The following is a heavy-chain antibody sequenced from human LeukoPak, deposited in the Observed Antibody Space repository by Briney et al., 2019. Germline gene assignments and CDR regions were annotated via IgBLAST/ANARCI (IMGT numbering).Heavy chain of an antibody. Sequence: GGSLRLSCAASGFTFSSYSMNWVRQAPGKGLEWVSYISSSSSTIYYADSVKGRFTISRDNAKNSLYLQMDSLRAEDTAVYYCARGILYYFDYWGQGTLVTVSS. CDR3: ARGILYYFDY. D-gene: IGHD6-13*01. CDR2: ISSSSSTI. V-gene: IGHV3-48*01. CDR1: GFTFSSYS. J-gene: IGHJ4*02.